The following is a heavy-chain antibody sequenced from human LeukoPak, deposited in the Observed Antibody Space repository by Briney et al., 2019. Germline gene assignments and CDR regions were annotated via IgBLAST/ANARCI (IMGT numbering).Heavy chain of an antibody. CDR1: GGSISSGGYY. CDR3: ARHRGGSLPSDAFDI. V-gene: IGHV4-31*03. D-gene: IGHD2-15*01. Sequence: SETLSLTCTVSGGSISSGGYYWSWIRQHPGKGLEWIGYIYYSGSTYYNPSLKSRVTISVDTSKNQFSLKLSSVTAADTAVYYCARHRGGSLPSDAFDIWGQGTMVTVSS. CDR2: IYYSGST. J-gene: IGHJ3*02.